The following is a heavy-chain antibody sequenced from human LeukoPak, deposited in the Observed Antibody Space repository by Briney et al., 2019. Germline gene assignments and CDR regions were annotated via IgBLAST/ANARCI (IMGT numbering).Heavy chain of an antibody. D-gene: IGHD6-13*01. CDR1: GGTFSSYA. CDR3: ASSFLQYSSSFDYYMDV. CDR2: IIPIFGTA. J-gene: IGHJ6*03. Sequence: ASVKVSCKASGGTFSSYAISWVRQAPGQGLEWMGGIIPIFGTANYAQKFQGRVTITADESTSTAYMELSSLRSEDTAVYYCASSFLQYSSSFDYYMDVWGKGTTVTVSS. V-gene: IGHV1-69*13.